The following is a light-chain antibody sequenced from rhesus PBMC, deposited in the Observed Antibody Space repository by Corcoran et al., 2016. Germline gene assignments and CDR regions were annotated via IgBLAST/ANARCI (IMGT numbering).Light chain of an antibody. V-gene: IGKV1-25*01. CDR1: QGITND. CDR2: EAS. J-gene: IGKJ2*01. CDR3: QHYYSTPYS. Sequence: DIQMTQSPSSLSASVGDRVTITCRASQGITNDLAWYQQKPGETPKLLIYEASSLPSGIPSRFSGIGSGTDFTLTISSLQSEDFATYYCQHYYSTPYSFGQGTKVEIK.